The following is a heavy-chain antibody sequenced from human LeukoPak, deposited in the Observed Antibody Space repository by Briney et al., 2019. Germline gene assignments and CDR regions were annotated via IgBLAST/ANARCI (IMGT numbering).Heavy chain of an antibody. CDR2: IYHSGST. V-gene: IGHV4-30-2*01. CDR1: GGSISSGGYY. D-gene: IGHD3-10*01. J-gene: IGHJ6*03. CDR3: AREVVGEFSEGYYYYMDV. Sequence: SETLSLTCTVSGGSISSGGYYWSWIRQPPGKGLEWIGYIYHSGSTYYNPSLKSRVTISVDRSKNQFSLKLSSVTAADTAVYYCAREVVGEFSEGYYYYMDVWGKGTTVTVSS.